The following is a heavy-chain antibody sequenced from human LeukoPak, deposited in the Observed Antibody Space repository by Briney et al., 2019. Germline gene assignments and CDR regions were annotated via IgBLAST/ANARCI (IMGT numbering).Heavy chain of an antibody. V-gene: IGHV3-21*05. D-gene: IGHD1-14*01. CDR1: GFSFSNYN. J-gene: IGHJ4*02. CDR3: ARVRPDFQIGGDY. CDR2: ISLGGGKI. Sequence: PGGSLRLSCAASGFSFSNYNMNWVRQAPGKGLEWISHISLGGGKICSADSVQGRFTISRDNARNSLYLQMNSLRAEDTAVYYCARVRPDFQIGGDYWGEGTLVTVSS.